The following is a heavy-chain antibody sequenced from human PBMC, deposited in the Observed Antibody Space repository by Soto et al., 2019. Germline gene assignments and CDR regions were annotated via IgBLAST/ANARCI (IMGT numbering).Heavy chain of an antibody. CDR1: GGSISSSSYY. CDR2: LYYSGSS. Sequence: SETLSLTCTVSGGSISSSSYYWGWIRQPPGKGREWIGSLYYSGSSYYNPSLKSRVTISVDTAKNQFSLMLSSVTAADTVVYYCATTTGVVDASDIWGQGTMVTVSS. V-gene: IGHV4-39*07. J-gene: IGHJ3*02. CDR3: ATTTGVVDASDI. D-gene: IGHD2-15*01.